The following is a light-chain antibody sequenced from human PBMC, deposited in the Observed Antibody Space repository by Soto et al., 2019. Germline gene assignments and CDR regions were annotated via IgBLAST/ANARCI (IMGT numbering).Light chain of an antibody. J-gene: IGLJ1*01. CDR2: DVS. Sequence: QSVLTQPACVSGSPGQSITISCVGTSGDIGDYNYVSWYQQHPGKVPKVIIYDVSNRPSGVSYRFSGTKSGNTASLTVSGLQAEDEADYYCCSYTRSGTLIFGTGTKLTVL. V-gene: IGLV2-14*01. CDR1: SGDIGDYNY. CDR3: CSYTRSGTLI.